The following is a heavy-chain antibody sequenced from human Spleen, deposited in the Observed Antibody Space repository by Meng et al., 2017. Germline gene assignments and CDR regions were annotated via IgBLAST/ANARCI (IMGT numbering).Heavy chain of an antibody. CDR3: ARGEGRQQLVRRPRFDP. CDR2: IYHSGGT. CDR1: GGSFNRYY. V-gene: IGHV4-34*01. J-gene: IGHJ5*02. Sequence: QVQLQQWGAGLLKPSETLSLTCAGYGGSFNRYYWTWIRQPPGKGLEWIGEIYHSGGTDYNPSLKSRVTISVDTSKNQFSLKLSSVTAADTAVYYCARGEGRQQLVRRPRFDPWGQGTLVTVSS. D-gene: IGHD6-13*01.